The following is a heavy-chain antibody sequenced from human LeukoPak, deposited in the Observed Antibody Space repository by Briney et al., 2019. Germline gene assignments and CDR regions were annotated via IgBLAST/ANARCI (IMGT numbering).Heavy chain of an antibody. CDR3: ARGFHVRRYYGSGSRFPPPFDY. D-gene: IGHD3-10*01. Sequence: KPSETLSLTCAVYGGSFSGYYWSWIRQPPGKGLEWIGEINHSGSTNYNPSLKSRVTISVDTSKNQFSLKLSSVTAADTAVYYCARGFHVRRYYGSGSRFPPPFDYWGQGTLVTVSS. V-gene: IGHV4-34*01. J-gene: IGHJ4*02. CDR1: GGSFSGYY. CDR2: INHSGST.